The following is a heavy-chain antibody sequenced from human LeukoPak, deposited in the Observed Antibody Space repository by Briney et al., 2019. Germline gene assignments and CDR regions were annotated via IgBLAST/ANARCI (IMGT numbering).Heavy chain of an antibody. Sequence: GASVKVSCKASGGTFSSYAICWVRQAPGQGLEWMGGIMTIFGTANYAQKFQGRVTITADESTSTAYMELSSLRSEDTAVYYCARGAYSGSYYRYYYYYMDVWGKGTTVTISS. V-gene: IGHV1-69*01. J-gene: IGHJ6*03. CDR2: IMTIFGTA. CDR3: ARGAYSGSYYRYYYYYMDV. D-gene: IGHD1-26*01. CDR1: GGTFSSYA.